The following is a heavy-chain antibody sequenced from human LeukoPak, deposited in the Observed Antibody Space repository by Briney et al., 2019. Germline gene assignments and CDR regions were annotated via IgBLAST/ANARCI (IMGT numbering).Heavy chain of an antibody. CDR1: VYTFTIYY. V-gene: IGHV1-46*01. CDR2: INPQGGST. Sequence: GASVKLSYKASVYTFTIYYMHWARQAPGQGREWRGIINPQGGSTSYAQQFQGRVTVTMDTSTSTVDMELSSLRSEDTVVYYCAREHPYCSSTSCSQSGMDVWGQGTTVTVSS. J-gene: IGHJ6*02. CDR3: AREHPYCSSTSCSQSGMDV. D-gene: IGHD2-2*01.